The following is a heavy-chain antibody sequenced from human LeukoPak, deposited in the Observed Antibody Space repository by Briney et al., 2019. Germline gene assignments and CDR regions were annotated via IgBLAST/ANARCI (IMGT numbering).Heavy chain of an antibody. CDR2: ISGSGGST. CDR3: AKDGEKYHGTGDYDN. J-gene: IGHJ4*02. CDR1: GFTFSSYA. V-gene: IGHV3-23*01. D-gene: IGHD3-10*01. Sequence: PGGSLRLSCAASGFTFSSYAMSWVRQAPGKGLEWVSDISGSGGSTSYADSVKGRFTISRDNSKNTLYMQMNSLRAEDTAVYYCAKDGEKYHGTGDYDNWGQGTLVTVPS.